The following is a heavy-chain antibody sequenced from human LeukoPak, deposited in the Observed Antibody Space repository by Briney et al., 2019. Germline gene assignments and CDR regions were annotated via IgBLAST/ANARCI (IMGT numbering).Heavy chain of an antibody. D-gene: IGHD3-22*01. V-gene: IGHV4-34*01. CDR1: GGSFSGYY. CDR3: ARHRYDSSGYSFDY. CDR2: INHSGST. Sequence: SETLSLTCAVYGGSFSGYYWSWIRQPPGKGLKWIGEINHSGSTNYNPSLKSRVTISVDTSKNQFSLKLSSVTAADTAVYYCARHRYDSSGYSFDYWGQGTLVTVSS. J-gene: IGHJ4*02.